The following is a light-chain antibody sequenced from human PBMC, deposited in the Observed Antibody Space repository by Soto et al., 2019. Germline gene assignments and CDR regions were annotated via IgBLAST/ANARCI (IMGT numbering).Light chain of an antibody. Sequence: EIVLTQSPGTLSLSPGERATLSCRASQSLSSNYLAWYQQKPGQAPRLLIYGVSSRATGVPVSFSGSGSGTDFTLTISRLEPEDFGVYYCQQYNNWPPITFGQGTRLEIK. J-gene: IGKJ5*01. CDR3: QQYNNWPPIT. CDR1: QSLSSNY. CDR2: GVS. V-gene: IGKV3-20*01.